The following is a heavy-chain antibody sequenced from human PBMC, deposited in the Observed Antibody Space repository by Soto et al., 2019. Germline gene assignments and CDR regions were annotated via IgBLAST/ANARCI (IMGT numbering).Heavy chain of an antibody. CDR2: INYDGYS. Sequence: QVQLQESGPGLVKPSETLSLTCTVSAGSITNYYCSWFRQPPGKGLEWIGYINYDGYSAYNLSLKRRVTLSVDASKTQFSLMLESVTATDTAVYYCASHGFGPLHGLVDVWGPGTTAIVSS. D-gene: IGHD3-10*01. V-gene: IGHV4-59*08. CDR3: ASHGFGPLHGLVDV. J-gene: IGHJ6*02. CDR1: AGSITNYY.